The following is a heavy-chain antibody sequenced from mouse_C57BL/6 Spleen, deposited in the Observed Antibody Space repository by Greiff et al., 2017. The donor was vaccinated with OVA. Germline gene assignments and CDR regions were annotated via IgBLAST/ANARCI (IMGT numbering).Heavy chain of an antibody. Sequence: VKLMESGAELVKPGASVKLSCKASGYTFTEYTIHWVKQRSGQGLEWIGWFYPGSGSIKYNEKFKDKATLTADKSSSTVYMELSRLTSEDSAVYFCARHEEDGYYHWYFDVWGTGTTVTVSS. CDR2: FYPGSGSI. J-gene: IGHJ1*03. CDR1: GYTFTEYT. CDR3: ARHEEDGYYHWYFDV. V-gene: IGHV1-62-2*01. D-gene: IGHD2-3*01.